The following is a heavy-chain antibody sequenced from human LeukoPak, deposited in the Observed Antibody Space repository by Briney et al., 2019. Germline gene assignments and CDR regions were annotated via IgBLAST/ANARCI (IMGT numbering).Heavy chain of an antibody. CDR3: APNTGYSGNFDY. CDR1: GITFSNYA. D-gene: IGHD5-12*01. CDR2: IGYRGGSI. J-gene: IGHJ4*02. Sequence: GGSLRLSCAASGITFSNYAMSWVRQAPGKGLEWVSIIGYRGGSIYYADSVKGRFTISRDNSKNTLYLQMNSLRAEDTAVYYCAPNTGYSGNFDYWGQGTLVTVSS. V-gene: IGHV3-23*01.